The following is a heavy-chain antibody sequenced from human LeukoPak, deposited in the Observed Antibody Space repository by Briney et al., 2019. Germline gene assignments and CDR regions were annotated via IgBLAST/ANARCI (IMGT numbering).Heavy chain of an antibody. V-gene: IGHV4-39*07. CDR1: GGSISSSTYY. D-gene: IGHD4-23*01. J-gene: IGHJ3*02. Sequence: SETLSLTCTVSGGSISSSTYYWDWIRQPPGKGLEWIGYIYHSGSTYYNPSLKSRVTISVDRSKNQFSLKLSSVTAADTAVYYCATVTTVVTPGAFDIWGQGTMVTASS. CDR2: IYHSGST. CDR3: ATVTTVVTPGAFDI.